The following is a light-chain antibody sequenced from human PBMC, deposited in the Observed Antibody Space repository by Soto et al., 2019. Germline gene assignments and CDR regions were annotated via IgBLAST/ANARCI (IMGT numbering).Light chain of an antibody. J-gene: IGKJ1*01. CDR1: QSIGSN. CDR2: AAS. CDR3: QQYNNWPPWT. V-gene: IGKV3-15*01. Sequence: EIVMTQSPATLSVSPWERATLSCRASQSIGSNLAWYQQKPGQAPRLLIYAASIRATDFPARFSGSGSGTEFTLTISGLQSDDFAVYFCQQYNNWPPWTFGHGTKVEIK.